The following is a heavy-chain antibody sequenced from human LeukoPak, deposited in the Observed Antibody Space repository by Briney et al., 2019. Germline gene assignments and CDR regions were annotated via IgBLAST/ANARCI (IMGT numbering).Heavy chain of an antibody. D-gene: IGHD3-22*01. CDR2: IYYSGST. CDR3: ARLPRSGYYDSSGYSLSYWYFDL. Sequence: SETLSLTCTVSGGSISSSSYYWGWIRQPPGKGLEWIGSIYYSGSTYYNPSLKSRVTISVDTSKNQFSLKLSSVTAADTAVYHCARLPRSGYYDSSGYSLSYWYFDLWGRGTLVTVSS. V-gene: IGHV4-39*01. CDR1: GGSISSSSYY. J-gene: IGHJ2*01.